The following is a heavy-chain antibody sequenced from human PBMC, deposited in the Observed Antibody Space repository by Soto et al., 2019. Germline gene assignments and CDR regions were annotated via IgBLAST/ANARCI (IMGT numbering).Heavy chain of an antibody. Sequence: EVQLVESGGGLVQPGGSLKLSSAASGFTFNTYEMNWVRKAPGKGLEWVSYISSSGSTTYYADSVKGRFTISRDNAKNSLYLEMNSLRAEDTAIYYCATRSGGGGAFDFWGQGTMVTVSS. D-gene: IGHD3-10*01. V-gene: IGHV3-48*03. CDR1: GFTFNTYE. CDR2: ISSSGSTT. J-gene: IGHJ3*01. CDR3: ATRSGGGGAFDF.